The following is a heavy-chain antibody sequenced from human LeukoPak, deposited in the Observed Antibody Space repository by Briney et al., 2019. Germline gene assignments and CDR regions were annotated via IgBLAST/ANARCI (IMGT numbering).Heavy chain of an antibody. J-gene: IGHJ4*02. CDR2: IKQDGSEK. D-gene: IGHD4-17*01. CDR3: ARAGNDYGDYGDY. V-gene: IGHV3-7*01. CDR1: GFTFSSYW. Sequence: PGGSLRLSCAASGFTFSSYWMSWVRRAPGKGLEWVANIKQDGSEKYYVDSVKGRFTISRDNAKNSLYLQMNSLRAEDTAVYYCARAGNDYGDYGDYWGQGTLVTVSS.